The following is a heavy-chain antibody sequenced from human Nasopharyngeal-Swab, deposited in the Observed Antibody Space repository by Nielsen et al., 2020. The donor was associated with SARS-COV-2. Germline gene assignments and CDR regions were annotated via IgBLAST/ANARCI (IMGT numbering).Heavy chain of an antibody. V-gene: IGHV3-23*01. Sequence: GESLKISCAASGFTFSSYAMSWVRQAPGKGLEWVSALSGSGGSTYYADSVKGRFTISRDNSKNTLYLQMNSLRAEDTALYYCAKLPYYYDSSGTDYWGQGTLVTVSS. CDR1: GFTFSSYA. CDR2: LSGSGGST. CDR3: AKLPYYYDSSGTDY. J-gene: IGHJ4*02. D-gene: IGHD3-22*01.